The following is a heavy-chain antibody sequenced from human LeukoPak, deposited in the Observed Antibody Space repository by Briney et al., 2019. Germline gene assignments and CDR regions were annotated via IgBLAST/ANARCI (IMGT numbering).Heavy chain of an antibody. Sequence: TPSETLSLTCAVYVGSFSGYYWSWIRQPPGKGLEWIGEINHSGSTNYNPSLKSRVTISVDTSKNQFSLKLSSVTAADTAVYYCAREVYYYYMDVWGKGTTVTISS. CDR3: AREVYYYYMDV. V-gene: IGHV4-34*01. J-gene: IGHJ6*03. CDR2: INHSGST. CDR1: VGSFSGYY.